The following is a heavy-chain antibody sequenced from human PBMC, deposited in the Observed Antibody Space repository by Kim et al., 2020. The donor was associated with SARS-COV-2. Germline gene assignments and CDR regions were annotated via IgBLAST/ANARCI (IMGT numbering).Heavy chain of an antibody. D-gene: IGHD5-18*01. CDR1: GGSFSDYS. CDR2: VSHSGDT. V-gene: IGHV4-34*01. CDR3: AGTSGRGYVFG. J-gene: IGHJ6*04. Sequence: SETLSLTCAVYGGSFSDYSWSWIRQSPEKGLEWIGEVSHSGDTNYNPSLSSRVTISVDTSKNQFSLKANSVTAADMAVYFCAGTSGRGYVFGRGEGTTVTLSS.